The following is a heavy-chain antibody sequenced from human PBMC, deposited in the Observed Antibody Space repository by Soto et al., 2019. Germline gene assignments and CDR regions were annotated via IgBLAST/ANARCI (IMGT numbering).Heavy chain of an antibody. Sequence: ASVKVSWKASGYTFTSYAMHSVRQAPGQRLEWMGWINAGNGNTKYSQKFQGRVTITRDTSASTAYMELSSLRSEDTAVYYCARDPGTSSSDSYGMDVWGQGTTVTVSS. D-gene: IGHD6-6*01. CDR3: ARDPGTSSSDSYGMDV. CDR1: GYTFTSYA. J-gene: IGHJ6*02. V-gene: IGHV1-3*01. CDR2: INAGNGNT.